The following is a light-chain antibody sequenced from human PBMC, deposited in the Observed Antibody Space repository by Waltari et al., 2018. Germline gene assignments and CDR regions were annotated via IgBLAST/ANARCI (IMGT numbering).Light chain of an antibody. J-gene: IGLJ3*02. V-gene: IGLV10-54*04. Sequence: QAGLTQPPSVSKGLRQTATLTCTGNSNNVGNQGAAWLPQHQCHPPKLLSYRSINRPQGISGGFPESRSGNTAALTSTGRQHEDEADYYCSAWDSSLSAWVCGGGTKLTVL. CDR3: SAWDSSLSAWV. CDR1: SNNVGNQG. CDR2: RSI.